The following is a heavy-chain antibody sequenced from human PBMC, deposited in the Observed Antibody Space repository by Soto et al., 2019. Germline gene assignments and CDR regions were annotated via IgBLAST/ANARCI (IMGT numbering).Heavy chain of an antibody. V-gene: IGHV3-23*01. CDR3: ANVGGWGGFNRLYYFDY. J-gene: IGHJ4*02. Sequence: GGSLRLSCAASGFTFSSYAMSWVRQAPGKGLEWVSAISGSGGSTYYADSVKGRFTISRDNSKNTLYLQMNSLRAEDTAVYYCANVGGWGGFNRLYYFDYWGQGTLVTVSS. CDR2: ISGSGGST. CDR1: GFTFSSYA. D-gene: IGHD2-21*01.